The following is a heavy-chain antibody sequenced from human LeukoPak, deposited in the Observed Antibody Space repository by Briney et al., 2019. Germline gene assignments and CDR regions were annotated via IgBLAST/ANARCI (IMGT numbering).Heavy chain of an antibody. V-gene: IGHV4-30-4*01. J-gene: IGHJ5*02. CDR1: NDSISSGDYY. Sequence: PSETLSLTCTVSNDSISSGDYYWNWIRQPPGKGLEWIGYIFHRGGTSYNPSLKSRVTISVDTSKNQFSLKLSSVTAADTAVYYCARFFGVVGSNWFDPWGQGTLVTVSS. CDR3: ARFFGVVGSNWFDP. CDR2: IFHRGGT. D-gene: IGHD3-3*01.